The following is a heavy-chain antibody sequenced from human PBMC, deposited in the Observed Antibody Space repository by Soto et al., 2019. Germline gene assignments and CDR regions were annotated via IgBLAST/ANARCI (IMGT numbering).Heavy chain of an antibody. D-gene: IGHD6-6*01. V-gene: IGHV1-46*01. CDR1: GYTFTSYY. CDR2: INPSGGST. CDR3: ARYSSSSGGSDYFDY. J-gene: IGHJ4*02. Sequence: ASVKVSCKASGYTFTSYYMHWVRQAPGQGLEWMGIINPSGGSTSYAQKFQGRVTMTTDTSTSTVYMELSSLRSDDTAVYYCARYSSSSGGSDYFDYWGQGTLVTVSS.